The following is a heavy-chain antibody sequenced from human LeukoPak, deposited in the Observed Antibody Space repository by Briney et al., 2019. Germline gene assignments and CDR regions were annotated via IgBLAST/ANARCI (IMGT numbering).Heavy chain of an antibody. J-gene: IGHJ4*02. CDR1: GFTFSSYG. CDR3: AKDGGLGQQLVFGY. D-gene: IGHD6-13*01. CDR2: IRYDGSNK. V-gene: IGHV3-30*02. Sequence: GGSLRLSCAASGFTFSSYGMHWVRQAPGQGLEWVAFIRYDGSNKYYADSVKGRFTISRDNSKSTLYLQMNSLRAEDTAVYYCAKDGGLGQQLVFGYWGQGTLVTVSS.